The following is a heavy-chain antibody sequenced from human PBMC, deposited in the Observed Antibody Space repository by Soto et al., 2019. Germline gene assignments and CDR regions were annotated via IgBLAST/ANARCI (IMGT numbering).Heavy chain of an antibody. CDR2: ISAYNGNT. CDR1: GYTFTSYG. D-gene: IGHD3-3*01. V-gene: IGHV1-18*01. Sequence: SVEVSFRASGYTFTSYGISWVRQAPGQGLEWMGWISAYNGNTNYAQKLQGRVTMTTDTSTSTAYMELRSLRSDDTAVYYCARDPYDSKGFDPWGQGTLVTVSS. J-gene: IGHJ5*02. CDR3: ARDPYDSKGFDP.